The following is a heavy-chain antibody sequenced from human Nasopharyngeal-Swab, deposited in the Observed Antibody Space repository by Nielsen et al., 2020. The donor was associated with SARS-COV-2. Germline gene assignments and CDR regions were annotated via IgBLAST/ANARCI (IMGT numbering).Heavy chain of an antibody. CDR1: GFTFSSYG. CDR2: ISYDGSNK. J-gene: IGHJ4*02. Sequence: GESLKISCAASGFTFSSYGMHWVRQAPGKGLEWVAVISYDGSNKYYADSAKGRFTISRDNSKNTLYLQMNSLRAEDTAVYYCAKDLQWFGELLPDYFDYWGQGTLVTVSS. D-gene: IGHD3-10*01. CDR3: AKDLQWFGELLPDYFDY. V-gene: IGHV3-30*18.